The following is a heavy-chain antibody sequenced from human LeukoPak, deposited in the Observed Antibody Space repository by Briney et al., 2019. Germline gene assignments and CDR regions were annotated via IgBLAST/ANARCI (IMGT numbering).Heavy chain of an antibody. CDR2: IKGDGSST. D-gene: IGHD1-26*01. J-gene: IGHJ4*02. Sequence: GGSLRLSCAASGFTFSSNWMHWVRQAPGRGLVWVSRIKGDGSSTSYADSVKGRFTISRDNAKNTLFLQMNSLRAEDTAVYYCVRDGVGAPPFDYWGQGALVTVSS. CDR1: GFTFSSNW. CDR3: VRDGVGAPPFDY. V-gene: IGHV3-74*01.